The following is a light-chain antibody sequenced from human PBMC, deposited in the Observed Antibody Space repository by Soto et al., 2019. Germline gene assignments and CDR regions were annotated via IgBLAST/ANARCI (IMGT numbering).Light chain of an antibody. CDR1: SGHSRYA. CDR2: LNSDGSH. J-gene: IGLJ2*01. Sequence: QPVLTQSPSASASLGASVKLTCTLSSGHSRYAIAWHQQQPEKGPRYLMKLNSDGSHMKGDGIPDRFSGSSSGAERYLTISSLQSEDEADYYCQTWGTDIHVVFGGGTKLTVL. CDR3: QTWGTDIHVV. V-gene: IGLV4-69*01.